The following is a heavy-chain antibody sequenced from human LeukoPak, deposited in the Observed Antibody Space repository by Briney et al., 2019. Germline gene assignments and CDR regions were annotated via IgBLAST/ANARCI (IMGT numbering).Heavy chain of an antibody. Sequence: ASVKVSCKASGYTFTDYYMHWVRQAPGQGFEWMGWINPNSGDRNYAQKFQGRVTMTRDTSISTAHMELSRLRSDDTAVYYCARANFLYCSSTTCLFDYWGQGTLVIVSS. J-gene: IGHJ4*02. D-gene: IGHD2-2*01. CDR2: INPNSGDR. CDR3: ARANFLYCSSTTCLFDY. CDR1: GYTFTDYY. V-gene: IGHV1-2*02.